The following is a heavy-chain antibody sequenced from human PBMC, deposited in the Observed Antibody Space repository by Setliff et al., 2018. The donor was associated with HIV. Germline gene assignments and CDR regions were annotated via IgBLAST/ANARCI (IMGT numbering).Heavy chain of an antibody. CDR3: ARGVLEGDAFDY. J-gene: IGHJ4*02. CDR1: GYTFTNYG. V-gene: IGHV1-18*01. CDR2: LASYNDDA. D-gene: IGHD3-3*01. Sequence: ASVKVSCKASGYTFTNYGITWVRQAPGHGLEWMGWLASYNDDANYAQNLQGRVTMTTDKSTSTVYMELSSLRSEDTAVYYCARGVLEGDAFDYWGQGTLVTVS.